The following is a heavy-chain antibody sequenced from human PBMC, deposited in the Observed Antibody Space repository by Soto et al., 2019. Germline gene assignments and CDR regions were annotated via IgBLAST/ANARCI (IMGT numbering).Heavy chain of an antibody. Sequence: GGSLRLSCAASGFTFSSFGMHWVRQAPGKGLEWVAVIAYDVRHISYADAVKGRFTISRDNSQSTLYLPMSSLRPEDTAVYYCAKLESRMTTFFDYHYGLDVWGQGTTVTVSS. CDR2: IAYDVRHI. CDR3: AKLESRMTTFFDYHYGLDV. V-gene: IGHV3-30*18. D-gene: IGHD4-17*01. J-gene: IGHJ6*02. CDR1: GFTFSSFG.